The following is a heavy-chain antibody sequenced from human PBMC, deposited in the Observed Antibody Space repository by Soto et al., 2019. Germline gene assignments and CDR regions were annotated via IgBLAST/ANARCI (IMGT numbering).Heavy chain of an antibody. J-gene: IGHJ3*02. Sequence: PSQTLSLTCAISGDSVSSNSAAWNWIRQSPSRGLEWLGRTYYRSKWYNDYAVSVKSRITINPDTSKNQFSLQLNSVTPEDTAVYYCARDRVLYYDFWSGPDAFDIWGQGTMVTFSS. V-gene: IGHV6-1*01. CDR3: ARDRVLYYDFWSGPDAFDI. CDR2: TYYRSKWYN. D-gene: IGHD3-3*01. CDR1: GDSVSSNSAA.